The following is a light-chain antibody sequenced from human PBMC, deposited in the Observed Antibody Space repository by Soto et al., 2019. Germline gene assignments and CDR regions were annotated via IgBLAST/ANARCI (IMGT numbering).Light chain of an antibody. CDR2: EIN. J-gene: IGLJ1*01. CDR3: CSYAGTYYV. Sequence: QSALSQPPSAAGSPGQSVTISCTGTSRDVGGYKYVSWYQQHPGKAPKIIIYEINIRSSGVPDRFWGSKSGNTASLTISGLQAEDEAEYYCCSYAGTYYVFGTGTKVTVL. CDR1: SRDVGGYKY. V-gene: IGLV2-8*01.